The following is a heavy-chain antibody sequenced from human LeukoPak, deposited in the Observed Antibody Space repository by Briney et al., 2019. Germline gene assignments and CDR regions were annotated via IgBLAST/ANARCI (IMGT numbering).Heavy chain of an antibody. V-gene: IGHV4-39*01. CDR3: AGVLLWFGDPGSFDY. CDR2: ISESGTT. J-gene: IGHJ4*02. CDR1: GGSISSSLHY. D-gene: IGHD3-10*01. Sequence: SETLSLTCSVSGGSISSSLHYWAWIRQPPGKGLEWLATISESGTTYYNPSLKSRVTISVDTSKNQFSLKLSSVTAADTAVYYCAGVLLWFGDPGSFDYWGQGTLVTVSS.